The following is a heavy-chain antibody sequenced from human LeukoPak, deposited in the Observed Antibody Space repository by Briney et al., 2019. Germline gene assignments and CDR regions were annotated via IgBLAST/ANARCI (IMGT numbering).Heavy chain of an antibody. J-gene: IGHJ4*02. Sequence: PGGSLRLSCTASGLSFSGQWMNWVRQSPGQGLEWVANIKYDGSEKYYVDSVKGRFTISRDNSKNTLYLQMNSLRAEDTAVYYCARDGKYYFDYWGQGTLVTVSS. CDR1: GLSFSGQW. V-gene: IGHV3-7*01. CDR3: ARDGKYYFDY. CDR2: IKYDGSEK. D-gene: IGHD1-1*01.